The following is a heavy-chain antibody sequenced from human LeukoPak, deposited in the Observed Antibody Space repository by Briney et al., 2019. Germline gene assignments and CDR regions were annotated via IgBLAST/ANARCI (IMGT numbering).Heavy chain of an antibody. CDR1: GFTFSSYT. Sequence: GGSLRLSCAASGFTFSSYTMNWVRQAPGKGLGWVALISYDGSNKFYADSVKGRFSIFRDKSKNTLYLQMNSLRAEDTAVYYCARVSAYYDFWSAYLDYWGQGTLVTVSS. CDR3: ARVSAYYDFWSAYLDY. V-gene: IGHV3-30-3*01. D-gene: IGHD3-3*01. CDR2: ISYDGSNK. J-gene: IGHJ4*02.